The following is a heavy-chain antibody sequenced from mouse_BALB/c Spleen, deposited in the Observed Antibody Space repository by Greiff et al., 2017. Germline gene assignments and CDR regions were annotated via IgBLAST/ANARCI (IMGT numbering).Heavy chain of an antibody. Sequence: QSGAELVKPGASVKMSCKASGYTFTSYNMHWVKQTPGQGLEWIGAIYPGNGDTSYNQKFKGKATLTADKSSSTAYMQLSSLTSEDSAVYYCARFGNYYFDYWGQGTTLTVSS. CDR1: GYTFTSYN. J-gene: IGHJ2*01. CDR2: IYPGNGDT. D-gene: IGHD2-1*01. CDR3: ARFGNYYFDY. V-gene: IGHV1-12*01.